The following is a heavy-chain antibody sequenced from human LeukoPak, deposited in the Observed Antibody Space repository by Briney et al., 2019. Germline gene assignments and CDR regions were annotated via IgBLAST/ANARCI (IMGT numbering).Heavy chain of an antibody. CDR2: INAGNGNT. J-gene: IGHJ4*02. CDR1: GYTFTSYA. V-gene: IGHV1-3*01. D-gene: IGHD3-10*01. CDR3: ARDINYYGSGSYYRYFDY. Sequence: ASVKVSCKASGYTFTSYAMHWVRQAPGQRLEWMGWINAGNGNTKYSQKFQGRVTITRDTSASTAYMELSSLRSEDTAVYYCARDINYYGSGSYYRYFDYWGQGTLVTVSS.